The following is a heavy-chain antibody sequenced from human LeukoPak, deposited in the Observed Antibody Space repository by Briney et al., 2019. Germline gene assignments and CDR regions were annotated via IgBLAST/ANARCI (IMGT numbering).Heavy chain of an antibody. V-gene: IGHV4-34*01. CDR2: INHSGST. CDR3: ARDKGWTGTQLHDY. CDR1: GGSFSGYY. J-gene: IGHJ4*02. Sequence: PSETLSLTCAVYGGSFSGYYWSWIRQPPGKGLEGIGEINHSGSTNYNPSLKSRVTISVDTSKNLFSLQLSSVTAADTAVYYCARDKGWTGTQLHDYWGQGTLVTASS. D-gene: IGHD1-7*01.